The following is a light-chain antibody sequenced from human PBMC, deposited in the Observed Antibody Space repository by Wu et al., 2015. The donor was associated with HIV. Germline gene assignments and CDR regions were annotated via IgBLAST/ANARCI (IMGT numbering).Light chain of an antibody. J-gene: IGKJ1*01. V-gene: IGKV3-20*01. CDR1: QSVSSSY. Sequence: EIVLTQSPGTLSLSPGERATLSCRASQSVSSSYLAWYQHKPGQAPRLPIQGTSTRATDIPDRFSGSGSGTDFTLTISRLEPEDFAVYFCHQYDRSPQTFGQGPRWKSN. CDR3: HQYDRSPQT. CDR2: GTS.